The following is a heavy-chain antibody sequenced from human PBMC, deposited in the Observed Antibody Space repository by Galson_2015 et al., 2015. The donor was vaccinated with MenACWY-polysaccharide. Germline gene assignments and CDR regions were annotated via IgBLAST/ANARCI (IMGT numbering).Heavy chain of an antibody. V-gene: IGHV3-30*18. CDR1: GFTFHSYP. CDR3: AKDRVATSTDPDY. CDR2: ISYDGSNT. Sequence: SLRLSCAVSGFTFHSYPMSWVRQAPGKGLEWVAFISYDGSNTYYADSVKGRFTISRDNSKSTLYLQMNSLRAEDTAVYYCAKDRVATSTDPDYWGQGTLVTVSS. J-gene: IGHJ4*02. D-gene: IGHD2-15*01.